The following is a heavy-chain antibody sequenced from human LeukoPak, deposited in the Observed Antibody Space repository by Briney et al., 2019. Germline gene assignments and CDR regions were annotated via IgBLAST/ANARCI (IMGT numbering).Heavy chain of an antibody. CDR3: ARNSEYYYGSGSQLDY. J-gene: IGHJ4*02. D-gene: IGHD3-10*01. CDR2: IYHSETT. V-gene: IGHV4-4*02. CDR1: GGSISSSHW. Sequence: SETLSLTCTVSGGSISSSHWWSWVRQPPGKGLEWIGEIYHSETTNYNPSLKSRVTISIDKSKNQFSLKLSPVTAADTAVYYCARNSEYYYGSGSQLDYWGQGTLVTVSS.